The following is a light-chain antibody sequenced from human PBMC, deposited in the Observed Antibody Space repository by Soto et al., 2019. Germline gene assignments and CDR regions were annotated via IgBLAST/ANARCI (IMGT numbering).Light chain of an antibody. CDR3: QQYGGSMT. J-gene: IGKJ5*01. CDR1: QSLSSSY. V-gene: IGKV3-20*01. Sequence: EIVLTQSPGTLSLSPGDTATLSCRASQSLSSSYLAWYQQRPGQAPRLPIYGASSRATGIPDRFSGSGSGTDFTLTISRLDPEDFAVYYCQQYGGSMTFGQGTRLEIE. CDR2: GAS.